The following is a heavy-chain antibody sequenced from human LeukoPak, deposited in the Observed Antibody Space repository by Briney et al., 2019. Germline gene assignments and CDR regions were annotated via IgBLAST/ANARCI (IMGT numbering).Heavy chain of an antibody. D-gene: IGHD6-6*01. CDR1: GYTFTGYY. Sequence: ASVKVSSKASGYTFTGYYMHWVRQAPGQGGERMGWINPNSGVTKYAQKFQGRVTLTRDTSISTVYLELSRLRSDDTAVYYCTKGGAGIEARRAHYMDVWGQGTTVTVSS. V-gene: IGHV1-2*02. J-gene: IGHJ6*03. CDR3: TKGGAGIEARRAHYMDV. CDR2: INPNSGVT.